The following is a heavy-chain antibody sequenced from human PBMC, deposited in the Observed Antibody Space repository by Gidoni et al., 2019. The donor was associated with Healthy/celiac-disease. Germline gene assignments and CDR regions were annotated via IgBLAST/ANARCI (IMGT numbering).Heavy chain of an antibody. Sequence: QVQLVESGGGVVQPGRSLRLSCAASGFTFSSYGMHWVRQAPGKGLEWVAVISYDGSNKYYADSVKGRFTISRDNSKNTLYLQMNSLRAEDTAVYYCAKERRGYCSGGSCYDFDYWGQGTLVTVSS. CDR3: AKERRGYCSGGSCYDFDY. CDR1: GFTFSSYG. J-gene: IGHJ4*02. CDR2: ISYDGSNK. D-gene: IGHD2-15*01. V-gene: IGHV3-30*18.